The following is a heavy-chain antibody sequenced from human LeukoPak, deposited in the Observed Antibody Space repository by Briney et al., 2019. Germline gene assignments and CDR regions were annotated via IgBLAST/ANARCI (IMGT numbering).Heavy chain of an antibody. D-gene: IGHD3-9*01. CDR3: AKDIGPYDILTSIPGG. Sequence: TGGSLRLSCAASGFIFDDYSMHWVRQAPGKGLEWVSLISWDGGSTYYADSVKGRFTISRDNSKNSLYLQMNSLRTEDTALYYCAKDIGPYDILTSIPGGWGQGTLVTVSS. V-gene: IGHV3-43*01. CDR1: GFIFDDYS. CDR2: ISWDGGST. J-gene: IGHJ4*02.